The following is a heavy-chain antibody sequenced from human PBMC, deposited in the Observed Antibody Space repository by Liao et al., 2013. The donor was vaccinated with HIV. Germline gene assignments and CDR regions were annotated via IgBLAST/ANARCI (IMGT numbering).Heavy chain of an antibody. CDR2: IYSSGST. CDR1: GGSISSYY. D-gene: IGHD6-6*01. Sequence: QVQLQESGPGLVKPSETLSLTCTVSGGSISSYYWSWIRQPAGKGLEWIGRIYSSGSTNYDPSLRSRVTMSVDTSKNQFSLKLSSVTAADTAVYYCARDRRAGAARIDYWGQGTLVTVSS. CDR3: ARDRRAGAARIDY. J-gene: IGHJ4*02. V-gene: IGHV4-4*07.